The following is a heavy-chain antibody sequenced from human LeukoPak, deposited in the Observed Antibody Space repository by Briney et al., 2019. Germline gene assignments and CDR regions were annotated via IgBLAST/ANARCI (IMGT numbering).Heavy chain of an antibody. CDR2: ISSSSSYT. Sequence: GGSLRLSCTASGFTVRSNYMSWVRQSPRKGLEWVSYISSSSSYTNYADSVKGRFTISRDNAKNSLYLQMNSLRAEDTAVYYCARELVVVVPAAMGRRYNWFDPWGRGTLVTVSS. D-gene: IGHD2-2*01. CDR1: GFTVRSNY. V-gene: IGHV3-11*05. J-gene: IGHJ5*02. CDR3: ARELVVVVPAAMGRRYNWFDP.